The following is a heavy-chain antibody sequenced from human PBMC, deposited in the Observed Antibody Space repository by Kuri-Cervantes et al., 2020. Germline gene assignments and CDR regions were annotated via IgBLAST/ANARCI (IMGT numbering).Heavy chain of an antibody. CDR3: ARGRRYSGYDSEGLDY. J-gene: IGHJ4*02. Sequence: GGSLRLSCAASGFTFDDHAMHWVRQAPGKGLEWVSGISWNSGSIGYADSVKGRFTISRDNAKNSLYLQMNSLRAEDTAVYYCARGRRYSGYDSEGLDYWGQGTLVTVSS. D-gene: IGHD5-12*01. CDR1: GFTFDDHA. V-gene: IGHV3-9*01. CDR2: ISWNSGSI.